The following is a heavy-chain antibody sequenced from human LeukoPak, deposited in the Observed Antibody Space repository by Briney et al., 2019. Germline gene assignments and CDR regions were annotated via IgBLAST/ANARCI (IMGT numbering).Heavy chain of an antibody. CDR3: ARGLAAVNFDY. V-gene: IGHV4-39*07. D-gene: IGHD6-13*01. CDR1: GVSISSGSNY. J-gene: IGHJ4*02. Sequence: SETLSLTCSVSGVSISSGSNYWGWTRQPPGKGLEWIGEINHSGSTNYNPSLKSRVTISVDTSKNQFSLKLSSVTAADTAVYYCARGLAAVNFDYWGQGTLVTVSS. CDR2: INHSGST.